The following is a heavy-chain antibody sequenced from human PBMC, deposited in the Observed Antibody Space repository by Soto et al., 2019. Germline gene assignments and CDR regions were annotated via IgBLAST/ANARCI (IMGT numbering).Heavy chain of an antibody. V-gene: IGHV3-23*01. J-gene: IGHJ4*02. Sequence: CGPLSLSCPASGFSCTSFSLNWDRQAPGKGLEWVSSVTASGISTFYADFVTGRFPVSRDNSNNTVFLHMNSLRADDTAVYYCAKNNPPALDSWGQGTLVTVSA. CDR2: VTASGIST. CDR3: AKNNPPALDS. CDR1: GFSCTSFS.